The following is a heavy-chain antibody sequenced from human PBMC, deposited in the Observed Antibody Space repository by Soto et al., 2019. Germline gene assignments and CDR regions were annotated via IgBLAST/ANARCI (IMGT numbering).Heavy chain of an antibody. CDR1: GYTFTGYY. J-gene: IGHJ6*03. CDR2: INPNSGGT. CDR3: ARGAAVNYYYYYYMDV. V-gene: IGHV1-2*04. Sequence: GASVKVSCEASGYTFTGYYMHWVRQAPGQGLEWMGWINPNSGGTNYAQKFQGWVTMTRDTSISTAYMELSRLRSDDTAVYYCARGAAVNYYYYYYMDVWGKGTTVTVS. D-gene: IGHD6-13*01.